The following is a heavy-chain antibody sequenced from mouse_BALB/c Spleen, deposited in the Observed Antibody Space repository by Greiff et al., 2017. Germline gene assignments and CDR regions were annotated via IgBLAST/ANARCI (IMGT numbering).Heavy chain of an antibody. V-gene: IGHV5-9-4*01. CDR3: ARSTTVPPFAY. D-gene: IGHD1-1*01. CDR2: ISSGGSYT. J-gene: IGHJ3*01. CDR1: GFTFSSYA. Sequence: EVQRVESGGGLVKPGGSLKLSCAASGFTFSSYAMSWVRQSPEKRLEWVAEISSGGSYTYYPDTVTGRFTISRDNAKNTLYLEMSSLRSEDTAMYYCARSTTVPPFAYWGQGTLVTVSA.